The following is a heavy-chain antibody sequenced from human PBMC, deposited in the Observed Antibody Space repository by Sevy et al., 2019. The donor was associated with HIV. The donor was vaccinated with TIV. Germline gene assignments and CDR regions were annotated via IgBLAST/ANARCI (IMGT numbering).Heavy chain of an antibody. J-gene: IGHJ4*02. D-gene: IGHD6-19*01. Sequence: GGSLRLSCAASGFTFSSYAMSWVRQAPGKGLEWVSGISGSGDTTYYADSVKDRFTISSDNSMNTMYLQMNGLRAEDAAVYYCATGIYNSGWYDPGYFDNWGQGTLVTVSS. CDR3: ATGIYNSGWYDPGYFDN. CDR2: ISGSGDTT. V-gene: IGHV3-23*01. CDR1: GFTFSSYA.